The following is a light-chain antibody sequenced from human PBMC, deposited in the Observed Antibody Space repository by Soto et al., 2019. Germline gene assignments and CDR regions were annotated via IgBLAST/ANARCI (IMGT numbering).Light chain of an antibody. CDR3: PQLRMDPST. Sequence: IQLTQSPSSLSASVGDRVTITCRASQDIAIYLAWYQQKPGEAPKLLIYAASTLYGGVPSRFTGSGSATDVALHILSVQAEEFATLYCPQLRMDPSTFGGGNKVDLK. CDR1: QDIAIY. J-gene: IGKJ4*01. CDR2: AAS. V-gene: IGKV1-9*01.